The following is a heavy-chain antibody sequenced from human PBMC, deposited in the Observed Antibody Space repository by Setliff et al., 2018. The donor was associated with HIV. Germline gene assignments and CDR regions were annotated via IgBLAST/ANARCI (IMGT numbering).Heavy chain of an antibody. V-gene: IGHV1-18*01. D-gene: IGHD4-4*01. CDR2: ISTYSDET. CDR1: GYTFTTYG. Sequence: GASVKVSCKPSGYTFTTYGLSWVRQAPGQGLEWMGWISTYSDETSSSQNLQGRLTMTTDTSTGTAYMELSSLRSEDTAVYYCAKLVSTTALSGWPNDAFDIWGQGTMVTVSS. CDR3: AKLVSTTALSGWPNDAFDI. J-gene: IGHJ3*02.